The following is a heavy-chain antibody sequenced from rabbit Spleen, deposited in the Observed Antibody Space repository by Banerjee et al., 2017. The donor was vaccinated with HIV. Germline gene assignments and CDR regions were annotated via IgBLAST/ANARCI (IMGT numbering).Heavy chain of an antibody. D-gene: IGHD1-1*01. J-gene: IGHJ6*01. Sequence: QEQLEESGGGLVKPGGSLKLSCTASGFYFSNKSVMCWVRKAPGKGLQWIACINAVTGKAVYATWAKGRFAFSKTSSTTVTLQMTSLAAADTATYFCPRDLVAVIGWNFSLWGPGTLVTVS. CDR2: INAVTGKA. CDR1: GFYFSNKSV. V-gene: IGHV1S45*01. CDR3: PRDLVAVIGWNFSL.